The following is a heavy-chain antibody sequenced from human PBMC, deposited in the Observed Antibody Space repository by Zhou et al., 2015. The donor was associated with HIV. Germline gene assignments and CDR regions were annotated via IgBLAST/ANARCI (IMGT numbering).Heavy chain of an antibody. D-gene: IGHD7-27*01. CDR1: GYTFTSYY. CDR2: INPSGGST. CDR3: GLTGDHAGYNWFDP. J-gene: IGHJ5*02. V-gene: IGHV1-46*01. Sequence: QVQLVQSGAEVKKPGSSVKVSCKASGYTFTSYYMHWVRQAPGQGLEWMGIINPSGGSTSYAQKFQGRVTMTRDTSTSTVYMELSSLRSEDTAVYYCGLTGDHAGYNWFDPGPGNPGHRLL.